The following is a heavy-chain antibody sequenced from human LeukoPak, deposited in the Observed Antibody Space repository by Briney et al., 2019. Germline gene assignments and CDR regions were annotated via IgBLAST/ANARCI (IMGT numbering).Heavy chain of an antibody. CDR1: GFSFSSYA. CDR2: ISGSGVTT. D-gene: IGHD6-13*01. CDR3: AKVGYGSTWNADFDF. Sequence: TGGSLRLSCAASGFSFSSYAMSWVRQAPGKGLEWVSAISGSGVTTYHADSVKGRFTISRDNSKNTLYLQMNSLRAEDTAIYYCAKVGYGSTWNADFDFWGQGTLVTVSS. V-gene: IGHV3-23*01. J-gene: IGHJ4*02.